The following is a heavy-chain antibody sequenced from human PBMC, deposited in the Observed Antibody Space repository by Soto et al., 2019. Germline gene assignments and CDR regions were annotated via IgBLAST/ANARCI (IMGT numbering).Heavy chain of an antibody. CDR3: ARLRRESYYGKGV. CDR1: GYSFTSYW. Sequence: PGESLKISCKGSGYSFTSYWLGWVRQMPGKGLEWMGIIYPGDSDTRYSPSFQGQVTISADKSISTAYLQWSSRKASDTAMYYCARLRRESYYGKGVWGQGTTGSVS. V-gene: IGHV5-51*01. J-gene: IGHJ6*02. CDR2: IYPGDSDT.